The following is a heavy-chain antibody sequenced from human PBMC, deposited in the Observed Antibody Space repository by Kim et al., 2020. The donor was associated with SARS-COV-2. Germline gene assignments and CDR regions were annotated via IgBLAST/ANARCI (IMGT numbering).Heavy chain of an antibody. D-gene: IGHD3-9*01. CDR3: AYSNEYDILTGYYSCYFDY. J-gene: IGHJ4*02. V-gene: IGHV1-69*13. CDR2: IIPIFGTA. CDR1: GGTFSSYA. Sequence: SVKVSCKASGGTFSSYAISWVRQAPGQGLEWMGGIIPIFGTANYAQKFQGRVTITADESTSTAYMELSSLRSEDTAVYYCAYSNEYDILTGYYSCYFDYWGQGTLVTVSS.